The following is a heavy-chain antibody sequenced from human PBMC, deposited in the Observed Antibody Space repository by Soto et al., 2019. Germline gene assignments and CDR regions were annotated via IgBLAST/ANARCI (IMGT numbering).Heavy chain of an antibody. CDR2: IWYDGNYK. Sequence: PGGSLRLSCAASGFTFSSYGMHWVRQTPGKGLEWVAVIWYDGNYKYYADSVKGRFTISRDNSQNTLYLQMNSLRAEDTAVYYCERDVGTRNYGPDYWGQGTLVTVSS. J-gene: IGHJ4*02. CDR3: ERDVGTRNYGPDY. D-gene: IGHD3-10*01. CDR1: GFTFSSYG. V-gene: IGHV3-33*01.